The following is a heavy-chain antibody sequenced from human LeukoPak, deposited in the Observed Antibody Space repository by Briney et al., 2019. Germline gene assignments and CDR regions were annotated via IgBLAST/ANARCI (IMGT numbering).Heavy chain of an antibody. CDR3: RASRPGGLDY. Sequence: SETLSLTCTVSGCSISSSNYYWGWIRQPPGKGLEWIGSIFYTGSSYYNPSLKSRVTISVDTSKNQFSLKLSSLTAADTAVYYFRASRPGGLDYWGQGTLVTVSS. V-gene: IGHV4-39*01. CDR1: GCSISSSNYY. J-gene: IGHJ4*02. CDR2: IFYTGSS. D-gene: IGHD6-6*01.